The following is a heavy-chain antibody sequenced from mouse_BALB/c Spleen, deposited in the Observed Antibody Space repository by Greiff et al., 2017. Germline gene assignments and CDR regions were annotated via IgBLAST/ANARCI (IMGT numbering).Heavy chain of an antibody. CDR3: TFLTGTIAY. D-gene: IGHD4-1*01. CDR2: INPSNGGT. J-gene: IGHJ3*01. V-gene: IGHV1S81*02. CDR1: GYTFTSYY. Sequence: VQLQQSGAELVKPGASVKLSCKASGYTFTSYYMYWVKQRPGQGLEWIGEINPSNGGTNFNEKFKSKATLTVDKSSSTAYMQLSSLTSEDSAVYYCTFLTGTIAYWGQGTLVTVSA.